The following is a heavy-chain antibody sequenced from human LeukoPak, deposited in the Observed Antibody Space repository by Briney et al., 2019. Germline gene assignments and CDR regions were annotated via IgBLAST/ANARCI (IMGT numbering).Heavy chain of an antibody. J-gene: IGHJ6*03. CDR2: ISSSSSTI. D-gene: IGHD6-6*01. CDR1: GFTFSSYS. V-gene: IGHV3-48*04. CDR3: ARPTYSSSASVIYYYMDV. Sequence: GGSLRLSCAASGFTFSSYSMNWVRQAPGKGLEWVSYISSSSSTIYYADSVKGRFTISRDNAKNSLYLQMNSLRAEDTAVYYCARPTYSSSASVIYYYMDVWGKGTTVTVSS.